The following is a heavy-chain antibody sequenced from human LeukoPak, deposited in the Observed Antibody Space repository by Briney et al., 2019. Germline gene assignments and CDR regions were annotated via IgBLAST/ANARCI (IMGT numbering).Heavy chain of an antibody. J-gene: IGHJ4*02. D-gene: IGHD2-2*01. V-gene: IGHV3-30*18. CDR2: ISHDGGEK. CDR1: GFTFSTYV. CDR3: AKEYCTTTNCLGD. Sequence: GGSLRLSCAASGFTFSTYVLHWVRQAPGKGLEWVAVISHDGGEKYYADSVKGRFTISRDNSKNTLYLQMNSLRAEDTAVYYCAKEYCTTTNCLGDWGLGTLVTVSS.